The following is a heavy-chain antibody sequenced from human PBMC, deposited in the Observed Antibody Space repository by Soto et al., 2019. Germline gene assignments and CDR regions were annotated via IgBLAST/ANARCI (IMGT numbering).Heavy chain of an antibody. V-gene: IGHV3-21*01. J-gene: IGHJ4*02. CDR1: GFTFRRVS. CDR2: ISSASSET. Sequence: GGSLRLSCGASGFTFRRVSINWGRQVPGKGLEWVASISSASSETWYADSVKGRFIISRDNAQNSLFLQMNTLRPEDSAIYYCARVAYWGPGTQVTVSS. CDR3: ARVAY.